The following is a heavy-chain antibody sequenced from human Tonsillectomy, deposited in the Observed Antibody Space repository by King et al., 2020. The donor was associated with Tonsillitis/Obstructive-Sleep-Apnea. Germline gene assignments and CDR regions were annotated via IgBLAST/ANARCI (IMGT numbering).Heavy chain of an antibody. CDR3: ASFGYMLTLGGVIAKGAFDI. V-gene: IGHV1-69*10. J-gene: IGHJ3*02. D-gene: IGHD3-16*02. CDR1: GGTFSSYA. CDR2: IIPILGIA. Sequence: QLVQSGAEVKKPGSSVKVSCKASGGTFSSYAISWVRQAPGQGLEWMGGIIPILGIANYAQKFQGRVTITADKSTSTAYMELSSLRSEDTAVYYCASFGYMLTLGGVIAKGAFDIWGQGTMVTVSS.